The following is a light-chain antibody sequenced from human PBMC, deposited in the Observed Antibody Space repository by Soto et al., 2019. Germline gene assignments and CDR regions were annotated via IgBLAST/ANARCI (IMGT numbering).Light chain of an antibody. CDR1: QSVSSY. CDR3: QQRSNWPPGLT. Sequence: ATLTLSPGERATLSCRASQSVSSYLAWYQQKPGQAPRLLIYDASNRATGIPARFSGSGSGTDFTLTISSLEPEDFAVYYCQQRSNWPPGLTFGGGTKVDIK. J-gene: IGKJ4*01. CDR2: DAS. V-gene: IGKV3-11*01.